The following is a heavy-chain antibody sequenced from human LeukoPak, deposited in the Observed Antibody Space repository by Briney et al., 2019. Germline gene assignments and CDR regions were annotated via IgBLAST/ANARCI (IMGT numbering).Heavy chain of an antibody. CDR3: ARDPDFWSGYYYMDV. CDR1: GGSFSGYY. J-gene: IGHJ6*03. D-gene: IGHD3-3*01. CDR2: INHSGST. V-gene: IGHV4-34*01. Sequence: SSETLSLTCAVYGGSFSGYYWSWIRQPPGRGLEWIGEINHSGSTNYNPSLKSRVTISVDTSKNQFSLKLNSVTAADTAVYYCARDPDFWSGYYYMDVWGRGTTVTVSS.